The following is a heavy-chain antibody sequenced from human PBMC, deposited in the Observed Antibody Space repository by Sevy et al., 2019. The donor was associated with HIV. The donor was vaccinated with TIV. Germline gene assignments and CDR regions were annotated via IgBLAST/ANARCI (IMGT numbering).Heavy chain of an antibody. V-gene: IGHV4-39*01. Sequence: SETLSLTCNVSGGSISSSRHYWGWIRPSPGKSLEWIGSRFYSGRAYYNPSLQSRVTMSVDTSKNQFSLNVNSVTAADTAVYYCARHPLGDWFDLWGQGILVTVSS. CDR3: ARHPLGDWFDL. J-gene: IGHJ5*02. D-gene: IGHD3-16*01. CDR2: RFYSGRA. CDR1: GGSISSSRHY.